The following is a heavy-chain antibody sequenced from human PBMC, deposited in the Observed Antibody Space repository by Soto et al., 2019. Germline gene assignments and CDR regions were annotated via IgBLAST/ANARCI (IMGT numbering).Heavy chain of an antibody. J-gene: IGHJ4*02. Sequence: QVQLVESGGGVVQPGRSLRLSCAASGFTFSHYAMHWVRQAPGKGVEWVALMSYDGSNEYYADSVKGRFTISRDNSKNTLYLQMNSLRAEDTAVYYCVKDGSHNFDYWGQGTLVTVSS. D-gene: IGHD1-26*01. CDR2: MSYDGSNE. CDR1: GFTFSHYA. V-gene: IGHV3-30*18. CDR3: VKDGSHNFDY.